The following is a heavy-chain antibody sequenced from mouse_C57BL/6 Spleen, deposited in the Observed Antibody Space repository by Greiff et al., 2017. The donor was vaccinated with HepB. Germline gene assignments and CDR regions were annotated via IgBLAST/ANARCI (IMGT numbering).Heavy chain of an antibody. J-gene: IGHJ1*03. CDR1: YTFTDYYM. V-gene: IGHV1-83*01. CDR2: YPGSGNTY. Sequence: VQLQQSGPELVKPGASVKMSCKASGYTFTDYYMHWVKQKPGKGLEWIGEIYPGSGNTYYNEKFKGKATLTADTSSSTAYMQLSSLTSEDSAVYFCARSDYGSSHWYFDVWGTGTTVTVSS. D-gene: IGHD1-1*01. CDR3: RSDYGSSHWYFDV.